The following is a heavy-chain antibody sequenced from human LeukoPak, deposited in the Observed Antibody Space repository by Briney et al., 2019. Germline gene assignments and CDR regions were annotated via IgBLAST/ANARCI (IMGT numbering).Heavy chain of an antibody. CDR3: AKDNALSAAADTSYYYYMDV. CDR2: VSGVGGST. V-gene: IGHV3-43D*03. J-gene: IGHJ6*03. D-gene: IGHD6-13*01. Sequence: SGGSLRLSCAASGFTFDDYAMHWVRQAPGKGLEWVSLVSGVGGSTYYADSVKGRFTISRDNSKNSLYLQMNSLRAEDTALYYCAKDNALSAAADTSYYYYMDVWGKGTTVTVSS. CDR1: GFTFDDYA.